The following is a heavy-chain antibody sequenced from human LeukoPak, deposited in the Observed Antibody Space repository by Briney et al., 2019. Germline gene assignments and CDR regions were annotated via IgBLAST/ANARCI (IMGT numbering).Heavy chain of an antibody. V-gene: IGHV4-59*11. CDR3: ARAGGSYYQEAFDV. CDR1: GDSISSHY. Sequence: SEILSLTCTVSGDSISSHYWTWMRQPPGKGLEYIGYIHYTGSTNYNPSLRSRVTISVDTSKNQFSLKLSSVTAADAAVYYCARAGGSYYQEAFDVWGQGTMVTVSS. D-gene: IGHD1-26*01. J-gene: IGHJ3*01. CDR2: IHYTGST.